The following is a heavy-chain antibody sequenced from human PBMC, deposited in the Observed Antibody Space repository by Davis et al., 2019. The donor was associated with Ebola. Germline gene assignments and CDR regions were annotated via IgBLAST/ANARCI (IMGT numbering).Heavy chain of an antibody. D-gene: IGHD5-24*01. CDR2: IYTSGST. Sequence: PSETLSLTCTVSGGSISSGSYYWSWIRQPAGKGLEWIGHIYTSGSTNYNPSLKSRVTISVDTSKNQFSLKLSSVTAADTAVYYCAREGRWLQLGFDYWGQGTLVTVSS. CDR1: GGSISSGSYY. J-gene: IGHJ4*02. CDR3: AREGRWLQLGFDY. V-gene: IGHV4-61*09.